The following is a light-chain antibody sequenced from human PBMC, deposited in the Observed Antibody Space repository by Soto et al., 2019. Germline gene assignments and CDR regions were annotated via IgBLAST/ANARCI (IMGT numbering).Light chain of an antibody. CDR1: ESISRW. CDR3: QQHNSFSIT. V-gene: IGKV1-5*03. J-gene: IGKJ5*01. Sequence: DIQMTQSPSTLSASVGDRVTITCRASESISRWLAGYQQKPGKAPKLLIYKASSLESGVPSRFSGSGSGTEFTLTINSLQADDFATYYCQQHNSFSITFGQGTRLEIK. CDR2: KAS.